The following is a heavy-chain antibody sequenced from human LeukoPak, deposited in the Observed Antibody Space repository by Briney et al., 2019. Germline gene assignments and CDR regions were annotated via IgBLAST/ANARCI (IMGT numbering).Heavy chain of an antibody. J-gene: IGHJ4*02. V-gene: IGHV3-11*01. D-gene: IGHD3-16*01. Sequence: PGGSLRLSCAASGFTFSDYYMSWIRQAPGKGLEWVSYISSGSTIYYADSVKGRFTISRDNAKNSLYLQMNSLRAEDTAVYYCARVPQNYGPTGLDYWGQGTLVTVSS. CDR3: ARVPQNYGPTGLDY. CDR2: ISSGSTI. CDR1: GFTFSDYY.